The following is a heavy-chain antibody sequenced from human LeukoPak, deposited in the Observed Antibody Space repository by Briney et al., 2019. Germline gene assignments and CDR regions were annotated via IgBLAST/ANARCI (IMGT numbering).Heavy chain of an antibody. J-gene: IGHJ4*02. V-gene: IGHV4-34*01. Sequence: SQTLSLTCAVYGGSFSGYYWSWIRQPPGKGLEWIGEINHSGSTNYNPSLKSRVTISVDTSKNQFPLKLSSVTAADTAVYYCARGVVMALPFDYWGQGTLVTVSS. CDR2: INHSGST. CDR1: GGSFSGYY. D-gene: IGHD2-8*01. CDR3: ARGVVMALPFDY.